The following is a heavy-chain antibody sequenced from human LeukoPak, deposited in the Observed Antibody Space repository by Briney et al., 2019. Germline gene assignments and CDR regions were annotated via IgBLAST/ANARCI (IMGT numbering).Heavy chain of an antibody. CDR2: INPNSGGT. J-gene: IGHJ5*02. V-gene: IGHV1-2*02. CDR1: GYTSTGYY. D-gene: IGHD7-27*01. CDR3: ARESEGTGDGDWFDP. Sequence: ASVKVSCKASGYTSTGYYMHWVRQAPGQGLEWMGWINPNSGGTNYAQKFQGRVTMTRDTSISTAYMELSRLRSDDTAVYYCARESEGTGDGDWFDPWGQGTLVTVSS.